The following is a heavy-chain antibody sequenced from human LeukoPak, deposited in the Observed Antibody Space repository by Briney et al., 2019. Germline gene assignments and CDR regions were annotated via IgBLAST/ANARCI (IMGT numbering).Heavy chain of an antibody. CDR3: AKDLGARRHFEY. Sequence: GGSLRLSCAASGVTFSSYTMSWVRQAPGKGLEWVSSLSARGGSTYYADSVKGRFTISRDNSKNTLYLQMNSLRAEDTAVYYCAKDLGARRHFEYWGEGTLVTVSS. J-gene: IGHJ4*02. CDR2: LSARGGST. V-gene: IGHV3-23*01. D-gene: IGHD6-6*01. CDR1: GVTFSSYT.